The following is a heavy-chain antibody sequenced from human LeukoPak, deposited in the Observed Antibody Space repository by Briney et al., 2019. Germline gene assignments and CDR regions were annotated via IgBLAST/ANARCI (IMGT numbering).Heavy chain of an antibody. CDR2: IYYSGST. V-gene: IGHV4-61*01. CDR1: GGSVYSDTYY. Sequence: SETLSLTCTVSGGSVYSDTYYWSWIRQPPGKGLEWIGYIYYSGSTNYNPSLKSRVTMSVDTSKNQFSLKLSSVTAADTAVYYCARGRSSRFWGQGTLVTVSS. J-gene: IGHJ4*02. D-gene: IGHD6-13*01. CDR3: ARGRSSRF.